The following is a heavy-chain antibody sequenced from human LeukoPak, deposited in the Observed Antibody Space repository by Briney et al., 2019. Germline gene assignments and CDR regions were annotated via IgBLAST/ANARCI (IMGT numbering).Heavy chain of an antibody. Sequence: GGSLRLSCAASGFTFSSYGMHWVRQAPGKGLEWVAFIRYDGSNKYYADSVKGRFTISRDNSKNTLYLQMNSLRAEDTAVYYCARDSRSAAAGDYWGQGTLVTVSS. J-gene: IGHJ4*02. CDR3: ARDSRSAAAGDY. CDR2: IRYDGSNK. CDR1: GFTFSSYG. D-gene: IGHD6-13*01. V-gene: IGHV3-30*02.